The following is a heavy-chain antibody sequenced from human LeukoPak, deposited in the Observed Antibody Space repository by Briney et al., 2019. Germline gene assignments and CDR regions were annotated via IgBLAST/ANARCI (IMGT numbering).Heavy chain of an antibody. D-gene: IGHD3-22*01. J-gene: IGHJ4*02. CDR3: ARSGRWGYYDSSGSFDY. CDR1: GGSISSYY. Sequence: PSETLSLTCTVSGGSISSYYWSWIRQPAGKGLEWIGRIYTSGSTNYNPSLKSRVTMSVDTSKNQFSLKLSSVTAADTAVYYCARSGRWGYYDSSGSFDYWGQGTPVTVSS. CDR2: IYTSGST. V-gene: IGHV4-4*07.